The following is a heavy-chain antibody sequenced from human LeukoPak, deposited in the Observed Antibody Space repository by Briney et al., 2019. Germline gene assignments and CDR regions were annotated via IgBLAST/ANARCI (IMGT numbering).Heavy chain of an antibody. CDR2: ISAYNGNT. V-gene: IGHV1-18*01. J-gene: IGHJ4*02. Sequence: ASVKVSCKASGYTFTSYGISWVRQAPGQGLEWMGWISAYNGNTNYAQKLQGRVTMTTDTSTSTAYMELRSLRSDATAVYYCARARYFDWPWDYWGQGTLVTVSS. D-gene: IGHD3-9*01. CDR1: GYTFTSYG. CDR3: ARARYFDWPWDY.